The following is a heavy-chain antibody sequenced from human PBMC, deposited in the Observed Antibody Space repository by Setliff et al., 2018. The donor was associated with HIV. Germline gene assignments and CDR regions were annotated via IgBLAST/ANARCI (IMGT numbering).Heavy chain of an antibody. V-gene: IGHV4-31*03. Sequence: PSETLSLTCTVSGGTIASGGHYWSWIRQHPGKGLEWIGYIFYSGDTSYNPSLKSRLTLSLDMSKNQFSLKVNSVTAADTAVYYCARGDVYCTNGVRYNQHYYPMDVWGQGTTVTVSS. D-gene: IGHD2-8*01. CDR2: IFYSGDT. CDR3: ARGDVYCTNGVRYNQHYYPMDV. CDR1: GGTIASGGHY. J-gene: IGHJ6*02.